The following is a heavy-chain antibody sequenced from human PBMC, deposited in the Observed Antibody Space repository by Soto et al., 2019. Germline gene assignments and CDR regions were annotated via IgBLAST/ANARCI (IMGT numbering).Heavy chain of an antibody. D-gene: IGHD3-10*01. CDR1: GGTFSSYA. CDR2: FIPIFGTA. CDR3: ASKTSGSGSDYYYGMDV. V-gene: IGHV1-69*12. Sequence: QVQLVQSGAEVKKPGSSVKVSCKASGGTFSSYAISWVRQAPGQGLEWMGGFIPIFGTANYAQKFQGRVTITADESTSTAYMELSSLRSEDTAVYYCASKTSGSGSDYYYGMDVWGQATTVTVSS. J-gene: IGHJ6*02.